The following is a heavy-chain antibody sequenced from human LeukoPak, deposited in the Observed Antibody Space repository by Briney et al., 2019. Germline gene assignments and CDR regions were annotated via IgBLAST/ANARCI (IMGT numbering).Heavy chain of an antibody. V-gene: IGHV3-64D*06. J-gene: IGHJ3*02. CDR3: VKALTDDAFDI. CDR2: ISRNGDTT. Sequence: GGSLRLSCSASGFTFSTFPMHWVRQAPGKGLEYFSAISRNGDTTYYADSVKGRFTISRHNSKNTLYLEMSSLRPEDTAVYYCVKALTDDAFDIWGQGTMVTVSS. CDR1: GFTFSTFP.